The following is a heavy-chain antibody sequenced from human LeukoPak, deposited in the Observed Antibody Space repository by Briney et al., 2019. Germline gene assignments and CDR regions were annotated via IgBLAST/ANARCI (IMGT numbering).Heavy chain of an antibody. CDR2: ISAYNGNT. CDR3: ATDLGYCSSTSCRGPTHLGSG. Sequence: GASVKVSCKASGYTFTSYGISWVRQAPGQGLEWMGWISAYNGNTNYAQKLQGRVTMTEDTSTDTAYMELSSLRSEDTAVYYCATDLGYCSSTSCRGPTHLGSGWGQGTLVTVSS. J-gene: IGHJ4*02. CDR1: GYTFTSYG. D-gene: IGHD2-2*01. V-gene: IGHV1-18*01.